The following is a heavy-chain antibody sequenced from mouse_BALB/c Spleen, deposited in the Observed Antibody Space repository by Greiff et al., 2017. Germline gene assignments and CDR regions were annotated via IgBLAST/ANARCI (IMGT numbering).Heavy chain of an antibody. D-gene: IGHD2-1*01. J-gene: IGHJ4*01. V-gene: IGHV1S29*02. CDR2: IYPYNGGT. Sequence: VQLQQSGPELVKPGASVKISCKASGYTFTDYNMHWVKQSHGKSLEWIGYIYPYNGGTGYNQKFKSKATLTVDNSSSTAYMELRSLTSEDSAVYYCARGGNHYAMDYWGQGTSVTVSS. CDR1: GYTFTDYN. CDR3: ARGGNHYAMDY.